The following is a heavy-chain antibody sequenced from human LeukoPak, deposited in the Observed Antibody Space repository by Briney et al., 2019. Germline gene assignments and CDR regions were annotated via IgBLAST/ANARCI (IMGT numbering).Heavy chain of an antibody. J-gene: IGHJ5*02. V-gene: IGHV1-2*06. CDR1: GYTFTGYY. Sequence: ASVKVSCKASGYTFTGYYIHWVRQAPGQGLEWMGRINPYSGATNYAQNFEGRVTMTRDTSITTAYMELSRLTSDDTAVYYCARSSSGSSNWFGPWRQGTLVTVSS. CDR3: ARSSSGSSNWFGP. CDR2: INPYSGAT. D-gene: IGHD3-22*01.